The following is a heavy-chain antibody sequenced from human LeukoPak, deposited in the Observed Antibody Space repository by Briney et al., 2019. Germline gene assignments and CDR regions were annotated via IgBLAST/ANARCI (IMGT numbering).Heavy chain of an antibody. J-gene: IGHJ6*03. V-gene: IGHV4-34*01. D-gene: IGHD3-10*01. CDR1: GGSFSGYY. CDR3: ARVTGSYYYYYYMDV. CDR2: INHSGST. Sequence: PSETLSLTCAVYGGSFSGYYWSWIRQPPGKGLEWIGEINHSGSTNYNPSLKSRVTISVDTSKNQLSLKLSSVTAADTAVYYCARVTGSYYYYYYMDVWGKGTTVTVSS.